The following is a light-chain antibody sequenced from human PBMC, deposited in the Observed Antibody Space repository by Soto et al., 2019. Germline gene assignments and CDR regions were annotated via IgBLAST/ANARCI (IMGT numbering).Light chain of an antibody. V-gene: IGLV2-8*01. CDR1: SSDVGAYNY. Sequence: QSALTQPPSASGSPGQSVTISCTGTSSDVGAYNYVSWYQQHPGKAPKFMIYEVNKRPSGVPDRFSGSKSGNTASLTVSGLQAEDEADYYCSSYAGSNNVIFGGGTKVTVL. CDR3: SSYAGSNNVI. CDR2: EVN. J-gene: IGLJ2*01.